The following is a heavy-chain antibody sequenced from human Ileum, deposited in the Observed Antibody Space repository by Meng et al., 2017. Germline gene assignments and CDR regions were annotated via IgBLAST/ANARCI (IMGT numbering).Heavy chain of an antibody. Sequence: EVRLLESGGGLVQPGGSLILSCAASGFSFSNYAMDWVRQAPGKGLEWIPTIGSTTYYADSVKGRFTVSRDTSKNTLYLQMNSLRAEDAAVYYCARGCNNINCYFRNWGQGTLVTVSS. J-gene: IGHJ4*02. CDR1: GFSFSNYA. CDR3: ARGCNNINCYFRN. V-gene: IGHV3-23*01. D-gene: IGHD2-21*01. CDR2: IGSTT.